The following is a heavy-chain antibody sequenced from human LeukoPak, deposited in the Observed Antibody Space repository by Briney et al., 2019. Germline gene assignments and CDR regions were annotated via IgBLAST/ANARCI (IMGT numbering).Heavy chain of an antibody. CDR1: GGSFSGYY. J-gene: IGHJ4*02. CDR3: ARGRRRRFLEWLPTPEYYFDY. V-gene: IGHV4-34*01. Sequence: PSETLSLTCAVYGGSFSGYYWSWIRQPPGKGLEWIGEINHSGSTNYNPSLKSRVTISVDTSKNQFSLKLSSVTAADTAVYYCARGRRRRFLEWLPTPEYYFDYWGQGTLVTVSS. D-gene: IGHD3-3*01. CDR2: INHSGST.